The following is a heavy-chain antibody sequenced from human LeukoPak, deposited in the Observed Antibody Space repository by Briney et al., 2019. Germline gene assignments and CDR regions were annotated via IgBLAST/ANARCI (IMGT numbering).Heavy chain of an antibody. CDR2: INPSGGST. D-gene: IGHD5-24*01. CDR3: ATDHSMANTAWWFDP. Sequence: ASVKVSCKASGYTFTNFYMHWVRQAPGQGLEWMGIINPSGGSTTYAQKFQGRVTMTRDMSTSTVYMELSSLRSEDTAFYYCATDHSMANTAWWFDPWGQGTLVTVSS. CDR1: GYTFTNFY. J-gene: IGHJ5*02. V-gene: IGHV1-46*01.